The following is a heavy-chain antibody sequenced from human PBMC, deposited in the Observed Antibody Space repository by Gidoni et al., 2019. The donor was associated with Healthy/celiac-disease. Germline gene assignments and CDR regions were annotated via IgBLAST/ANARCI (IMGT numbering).Heavy chain of an antibody. J-gene: IGHJ6*02. Sequence: EVQLVESGGGLAQPGRSPRPSGTAPGFTFGDSAMSWFRQAPGKGLEWVGFNRSKASGGTTEYAASVKGGFTISRDDSKSIAYLQMNSLKTEDTAVYYCTRDHIAAAARYGMDVWGQGTTVTVSS. D-gene: IGHD6-13*01. CDR1: GFTFGDSA. CDR3: TRDHIAAAARYGMDV. CDR2: NRSKASGGTT. V-gene: IGHV3-49*03.